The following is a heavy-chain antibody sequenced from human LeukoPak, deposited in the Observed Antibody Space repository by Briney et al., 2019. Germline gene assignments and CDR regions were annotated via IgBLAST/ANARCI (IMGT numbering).Heavy chain of an antibody. V-gene: IGHV4-4*07. D-gene: IGHD3-10*01. CDR3: ARHSYVSGSQSMDV. J-gene: IGHJ6*02. CDR1: GVSISSYY. CDR2: IYTSGST. Sequence: PSETLSFTGTGSGVSISSYYWSWIRQPAGKGLEWIGRIYTSGSTNYNPSLKSRVTMSVDTSKNQFSLRLSSVTAADTAVYYCARHSYVSGSQSMDVWGQGTTVTVSS.